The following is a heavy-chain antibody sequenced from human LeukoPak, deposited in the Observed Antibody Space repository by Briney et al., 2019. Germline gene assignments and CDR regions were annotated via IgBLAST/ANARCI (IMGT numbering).Heavy chain of an antibody. CDR1: GFTFSTYS. CDR2: ITSSSSAK. CDR3: ARDSYDSSGYLTYYFDY. J-gene: IGHJ4*02. D-gene: IGHD3-22*01. Sequence: GGSLRLSCVASGFTFSTYSMNWVRQAPGKGLEWVSYITSSSSAKYYADSVKGRFTISRDNAENSLYLQMNSLRAEDTAVYYCARDSYDSSGYLTYYFDYWGQGTLVTVSS. V-gene: IGHV3-48*01.